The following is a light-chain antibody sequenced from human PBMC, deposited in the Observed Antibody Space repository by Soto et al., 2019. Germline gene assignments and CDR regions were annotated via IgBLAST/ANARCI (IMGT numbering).Light chain of an antibody. V-gene: IGKV1-5*01. CDR2: DPS. CDR3: QQYNSYWT. Sequence: DIRMTQSPYTLSASVGDRVTITCRASQSISSWLAWYQQKPGKAPKLLIYDPSSLESGVPSRFSGSGSGTEFTLTISSLQPDDFATYYCQQYNSYWTFGQGTKVEIK. CDR1: QSISSW. J-gene: IGKJ1*01.